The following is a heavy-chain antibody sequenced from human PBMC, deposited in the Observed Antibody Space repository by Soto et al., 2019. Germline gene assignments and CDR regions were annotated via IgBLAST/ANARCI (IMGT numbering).Heavy chain of an antibody. CDR3: ARWPQPRYTADPYAGDV. CDR1: GGTFSSSG. D-gene: IGHD3-16*02. Sequence: QVHLVQSGTEVKKPGSSVKVSCKASGGTFSSSGFSWVRQAPGQGLEWMGMIVPSLDTTNYAQKFQARVTITADEVTSKAYMELRSLRSEDTAVYYCARWPQPRYTADPYAGDVWGQGTRVIVSS. J-gene: IGHJ6*02. V-gene: IGHV1-69*11. CDR2: IVPSLDTT.